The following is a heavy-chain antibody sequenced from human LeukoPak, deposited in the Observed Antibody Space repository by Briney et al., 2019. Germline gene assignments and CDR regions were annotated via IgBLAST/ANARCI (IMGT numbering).Heavy chain of an antibody. V-gene: IGHV4-38-2*02. CDR3: ARRGYYMDV. Sequence: SETLSLTCTVSGGSISSGYYWGWIRQPPGKGLEWIGSIYHSGSTYYNPSLKSRVTISVDTSKNQFSLKLSSVTAADTAVYYCARRGYYMDVWGKGITVTVSS. J-gene: IGHJ6*03. CDR1: GGSISSGYY. CDR2: IYHSGST.